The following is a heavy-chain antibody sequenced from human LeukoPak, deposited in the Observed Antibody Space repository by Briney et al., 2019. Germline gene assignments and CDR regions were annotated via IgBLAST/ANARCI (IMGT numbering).Heavy chain of an antibody. Sequence: GGSLRLSCAASGFTFDDYGMSWVRQAPGKGLEWVSGINWNGGSTGYADSVKGRFTISRDNAKNSLYLQMNSLRAEDTALYHCARDYGDSSSFDYWGQGTLVTVSS. CDR1: GFTFDDYG. J-gene: IGHJ4*02. CDR2: INWNGGST. CDR3: ARDYGDSSSFDY. V-gene: IGHV3-20*01. D-gene: IGHD4-17*01.